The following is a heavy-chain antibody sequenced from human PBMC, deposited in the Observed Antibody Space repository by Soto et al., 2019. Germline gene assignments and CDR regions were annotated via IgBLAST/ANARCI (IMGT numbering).Heavy chain of an antibody. J-gene: IGHJ4*02. Sequence: QLQLQESGPGLVKPSETLSLTCTVSGGSISSSSYYWGWIRQPPGKGLEWIGSIYYSGSTYYNPSLKSRDTISVDTSKNQLPLKRSSLTAADTAVYYCARHLDQGYDYIWGSYRGGVVSEIDYWGPGTLVTGSS. CDR1: GGSISSSSYY. CDR3: ARHLDQGYDYIWGSYRGGVVSEIDY. D-gene: IGHD3-16*02. CDR2: IYYSGST. V-gene: IGHV4-39*01.